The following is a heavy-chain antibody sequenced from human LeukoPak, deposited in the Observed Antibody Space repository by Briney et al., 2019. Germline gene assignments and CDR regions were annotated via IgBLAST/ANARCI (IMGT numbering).Heavy chain of an antibody. J-gene: IGHJ4*02. D-gene: IGHD3-22*01. CDR2: ISHSGSNS. CDR3: AKEYYYDSSGSNFDY. CDR1: GFTFNIYA. Sequence: GGSLRLSCAASGFTFNIYAMTWVRQAPGKGLECVAAISHSGSNSYYTDSVKGRFTISRDNSQNTLYLQMSSLRAEDTAVYYCAKEYYYDSSGSNFDYWGQGTLVTVSS. V-gene: IGHV3-23*01.